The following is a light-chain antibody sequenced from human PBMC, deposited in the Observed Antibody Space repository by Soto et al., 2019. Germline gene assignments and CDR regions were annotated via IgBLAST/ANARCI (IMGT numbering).Light chain of an antibody. V-gene: IGLV7-46*01. CDR1: TGTVTSGHF. CDR3: LLSYTGGPWA. J-gene: IGLJ3*02. Sequence: QAVVTQEPSLTVSPGETVTLTCGSSTGTVTSGHFPYWFQQKPGQAPRTLIHDTSNRHSWTPARFSGSLLGGKAALTLSGAQPEDEADYYCLLSYTGGPWAFGGGTKVTVL. CDR2: DTS.